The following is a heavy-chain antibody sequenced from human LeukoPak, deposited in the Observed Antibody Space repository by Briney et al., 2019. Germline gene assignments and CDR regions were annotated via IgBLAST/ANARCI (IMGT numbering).Heavy chain of an antibody. CDR3: ARVSADTAMYYYGMDV. Sequence: SVKVSCKASGGTFSSYAISWVRQAPGQGLEWMEGIIPIFGTANYAQKFQGGVTITADESTSTAYMELSSLRSEDTAVYCCARVSADTAMYYYGMDVWGQGTTVTVSS. V-gene: IGHV1-69*13. J-gene: IGHJ6*02. D-gene: IGHD5-18*01. CDR2: IIPIFGTA. CDR1: GGTFSSYA.